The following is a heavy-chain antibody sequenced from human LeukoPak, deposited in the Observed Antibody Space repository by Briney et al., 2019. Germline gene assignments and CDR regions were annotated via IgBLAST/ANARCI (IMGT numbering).Heavy chain of an antibody. CDR3: ARVNHFYYYYYMDV. CDR2: INPNSGGT. J-gene: IGHJ6*03. V-gene: IGHV1-2*02. Sequence: ASVKVSCKASGYTFTGYYMHCVRQAPGQGLEWMGWINPNSGGTNYAQKFQGRVTMTRDTSISTAYMELSRLRSDDTAVYYCARVNHFYYYYYMDVWGKGITVTVSS. CDR1: GYTFTGYY.